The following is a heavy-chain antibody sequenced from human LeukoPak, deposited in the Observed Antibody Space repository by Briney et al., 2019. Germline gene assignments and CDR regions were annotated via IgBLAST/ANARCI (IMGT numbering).Heavy chain of an antibody. Sequence: PSETLSLTCAVYGGSFSGYYWSWIRQPPGKGLEWIGEINHSGSTNYNPSLKSRVTISVDTSKNQFSLKLSSVTAADTAVYYCARWVVTSYYFDYWGQGTLVTVSS. D-gene: IGHD4-23*01. CDR1: GGSFSGYY. CDR3: ARWVVTSYYFDY. V-gene: IGHV4-34*01. CDR2: INHSGST. J-gene: IGHJ4*02.